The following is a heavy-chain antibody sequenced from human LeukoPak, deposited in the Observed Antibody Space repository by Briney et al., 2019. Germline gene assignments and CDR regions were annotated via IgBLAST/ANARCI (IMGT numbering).Heavy chain of an antibody. CDR1: GFIFSDYS. D-gene: IGHD3/OR15-3a*01. CDR3: ARDKDWSFDY. J-gene: IGHJ4*02. CDR2: IRGGDSI. Sequence: PGRSLRLSCAASGFIFSDYSFNWVRQAPGKGLEWVSYIRGGDSISYAESVKGRSTISRDNAKNSLSLQMNSLRAEDTAIYYCARDKDWSFDYWGQGTLVTVSS. V-gene: IGHV3-48*01.